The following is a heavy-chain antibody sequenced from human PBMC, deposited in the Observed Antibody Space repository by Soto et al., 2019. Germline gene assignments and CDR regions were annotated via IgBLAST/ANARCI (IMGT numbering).Heavy chain of an antibody. V-gene: IGHV1-18*01. CDR3: AREYYDFWSGYYLPDYYYGMDV. CDR2: ISAYNGNT. Sequence: ASVKVSCKASGYTFTSYGISWVLQAPGQGLEWMGWISAYNGNTNYAQKLQGRVTMTTDTSTSTAYMELRSLRSDDTAVYYCAREYYDFWSGYYLPDYYYGMDVWGQGTTVTVSS. CDR1: GYTFTSYG. J-gene: IGHJ6*02. D-gene: IGHD3-3*01.